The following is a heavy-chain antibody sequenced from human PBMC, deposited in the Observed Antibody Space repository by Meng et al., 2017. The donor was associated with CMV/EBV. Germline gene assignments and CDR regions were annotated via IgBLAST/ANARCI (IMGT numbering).Heavy chain of an antibody. V-gene: IGHV1-2*02. CDR3: ARVQVRGEMATPASY. D-gene: IGHD5-24*01. CDR2: IKPNSGGT. Sequence: QVQLGQAGAEVKKPGASVKVSCKASGYTFTGYYMHWVRQAPGQGLEWMGWIKPNSGGTNYAQKFQGRVTMTRDTSISTAYMELSRLRSDDTAVYYCARVQVRGEMATPASYWGQGTLVTVSS. J-gene: IGHJ4*02. CDR1: GYTFTGYY.